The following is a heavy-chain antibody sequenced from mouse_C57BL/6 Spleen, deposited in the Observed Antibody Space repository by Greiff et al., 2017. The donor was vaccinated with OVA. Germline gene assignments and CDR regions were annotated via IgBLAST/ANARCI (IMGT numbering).Heavy chain of an antibody. CDR2: IDPETGGT. D-gene: IGHD6-5*01. V-gene: IGHV1-15*01. J-gene: IGHJ1*03. CDR3: TGATLPTYGLNWYFDV. CDR1: GYTFTDYE. Sequence: QVQLQQSGAELVRPGASVTLSCKASGYTFTDYEMHWVKQTPVHGLEWIGAIDPETGGTAYNQKFKGKAILTADKSSSTAYMELRSLTSEDSAVYYCTGATLPTYGLNWYFDVWGTGTTVTVSS.